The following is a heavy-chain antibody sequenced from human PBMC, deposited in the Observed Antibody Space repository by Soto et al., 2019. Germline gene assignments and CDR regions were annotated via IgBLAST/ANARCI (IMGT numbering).Heavy chain of an antibody. V-gene: IGHV1-69*06. CDR3: ARNYVYTAGEYYYYHYGMDV. CDR1: GGTFSSYA. J-gene: IGHJ6*02. Sequence: VASVKVSCKASGGTFSSYAISWVRQAPGQGLEWMGGIIPIFGTANYAQKFQGRVTITAAKSTSTADMELSSLRSEDTAVYYCARNYVYTAGEYYYYHYGMDVCGPGTTVTAP. CDR2: IIPIFGTA. D-gene: IGHD5-18*01.